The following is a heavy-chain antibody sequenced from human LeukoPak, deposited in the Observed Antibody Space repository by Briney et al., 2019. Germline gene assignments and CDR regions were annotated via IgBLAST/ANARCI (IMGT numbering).Heavy chain of an antibody. J-gene: IGHJ4*02. Sequence: EASVKVSCKASGYTFTVYYMHWVRQAPGQGLEWMGWINPNSGGTNYAQKFQGRVTMTRDTSISTAYMELSRLRSDDTAVYYCARGSWLELYYFDYWGQGTLVTVSS. CDR1: GYTFTVYY. CDR2: INPNSGGT. CDR3: ARGSWLELYYFDY. V-gene: IGHV1-2*02. D-gene: IGHD3-9*01.